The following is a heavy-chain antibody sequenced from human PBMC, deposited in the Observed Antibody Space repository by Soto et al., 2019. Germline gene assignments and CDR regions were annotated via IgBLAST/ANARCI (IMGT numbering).Heavy chain of an antibody. CDR3: ARDQGGPYCSSTSCYAYYYYGMDV. V-gene: IGHV1-3*01. D-gene: IGHD2-2*01. CDR2: INAGNGNT. CDR1: GYTFTSYA. J-gene: IGHJ6*02. Sequence: ASVKVSCKASGYTFTSYAMHWVRQAPGQRLEWMGWINAGNGNTKYSQKFQGRVTITRDTSASTAYMELSSLRSEDAAVYYCARDQGGPYCSSTSCYAYYYYGMDVWGQGTKVTVSS.